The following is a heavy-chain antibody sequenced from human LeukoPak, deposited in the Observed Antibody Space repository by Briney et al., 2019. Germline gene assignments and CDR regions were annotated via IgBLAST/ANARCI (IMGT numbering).Heavy chain of an antibody. Sequence: GGSLRLSCAASGFTFSSYSMYWVRQAPGKGLEWVSSISSSSSYIYYADSVKGRFTISRDNAKNSLYLQMNSLRAEDTAVYYCARVAREVGDAFDIWGQGTMVTVSS. CDR2: ISSSSSYI. V-gene: IGHV3-21*01. D-gene: IGHD2-2*01. J-gene: IGHJ3*02. CDR3: ARVAREVGDAFDI. CDR1: GFTFSSYS.